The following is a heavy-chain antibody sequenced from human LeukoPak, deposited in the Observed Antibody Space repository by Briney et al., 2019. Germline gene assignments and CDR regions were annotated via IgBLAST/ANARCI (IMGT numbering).Heavy chain of an antibody. CDR2: IHSDGTT. J-gene: IGHJ4*02. CDR3: ARLNYRGGEALHFDY. CDR1: GGSLTNYY. Sequence: SETLSLTCTVSGGSLTNYYWGWVRQPPGKGLEYIGYIHSDGTTNYNPSLKSRVTVSLDTSRTHFSLRLSLVTAADTAVYFCARLNYRGGEALHFDYWGQGTLVAVSS. V-gene: IGHV4-4*09. D-gene: IGHD3-16*01.